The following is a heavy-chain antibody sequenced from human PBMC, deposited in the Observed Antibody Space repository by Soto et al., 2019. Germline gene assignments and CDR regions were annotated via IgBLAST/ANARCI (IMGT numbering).Heavy chain of an antibody. Sequence: PGGPLRVSCTALGFTFRGYGRSWVCQAPGKGLEWVSAISGRGGSTYYADSVKGRFTISRDNSKNTLYLQMNSLRAEVMAVYYCAKEASFCFGYSGQRPLVTVPS. V-gene: IGHV3-23*01. CDR1: GFTFRGYG. CDR3: AKEASFCFGY. CDR2: ISGRGGST. J-gene: IGHJ4*02. D-gene: IGHD2-15*01.